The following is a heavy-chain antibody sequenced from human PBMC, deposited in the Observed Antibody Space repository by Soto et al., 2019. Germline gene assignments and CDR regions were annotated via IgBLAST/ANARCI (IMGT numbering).Heavy chain of an antibody. D-gene: IGHD4-17*01. V-gene: IGHV3-23*01. CDR1: GFFFSTYA. Sequence: EVQLLQTWGGLVQPGGSLSLSCAASGFFFSTYAMNWVRQAPGKGLEWVSAISSSGDSAYYAESVRGRFTISRDNSINTLYLQMRSLRPEDTAVYYCAHPRGYGVFDAVDIWGQGTMVTVSS. CDR3: AHPRGYGVFDAVDI. CDR2: ISSSGDSA. J-gene: IGHJ3*02.